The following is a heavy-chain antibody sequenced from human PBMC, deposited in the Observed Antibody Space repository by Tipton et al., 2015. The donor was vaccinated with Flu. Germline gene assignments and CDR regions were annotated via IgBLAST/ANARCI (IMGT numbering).Heavy chain of an antibody. CDR2: IYSGGST. Sequence: QLVQSGGGLVQPGGSLRLSCAASGFTVSNNYMSWVRQAPGKGLEWVSLIYSGGSTSYADSVKGRFTISRDNSKNTLYLQMNSLRAEDTAVYYCARNLPVTNRGYWGQGTLVTVSS. D-gene: IGHD4-17*01. CDR3: ARNLPVTNRGY. J-gene: IGHJ4*02. CDR1: GFTVSNNY. V-gene: IGHV3-66*01.